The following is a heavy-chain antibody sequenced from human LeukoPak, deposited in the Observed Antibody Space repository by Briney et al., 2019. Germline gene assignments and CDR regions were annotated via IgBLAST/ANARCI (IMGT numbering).Heavy chain of an antibody. CDR3: ARGLGPGNWFDP. J-gene: IGHJ5*02. CDR1: GGSISSSSYY. Sequence: PSETLSLTCTVSGGSISSSSYYWGWIRQPPGKGLEWIGSIYYSGSTFYNPSLKSRVTISVDTSKNQFSLKLSSLTAADTAMFYCARGLGPGNWFDPWGQGTLVTVSS. CDR2: IYYSGST. D-gene: IGHD3-10*01. V-gene: IGHV4-39*07.